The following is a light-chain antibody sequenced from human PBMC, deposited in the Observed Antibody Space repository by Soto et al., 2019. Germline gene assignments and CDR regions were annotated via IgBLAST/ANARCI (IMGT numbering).Light chain of an antibody. CDR3: AVWDDNLTGVV. CDR1: NSNIGVNN. V-gene: IGLV1-47*01. CDR2: KIN. Sequence: QSVVTQPPSACGTPGQTVTISCAGSNSNIGVNNVYWYQQLPGTAPKLLIYKINQRPSGVPDRFSGSKSGTSASLAVSGLRSEDEADYYCAVWDDNLTGVVFGGGTKLTVL. J-gene: IGLJ3*02.